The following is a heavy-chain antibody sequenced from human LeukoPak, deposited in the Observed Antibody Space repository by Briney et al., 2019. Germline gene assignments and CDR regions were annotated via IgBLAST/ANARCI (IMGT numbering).Heavy chain of an antibody. CDR1: GASINDYY. CDR3: AAALGRYGDYSRGYYFDY. V-gene: IGHV4-59*13. D-gene: IGHD4-17*01. CDR2: VFDSGGA. Sequence: SETLSLTCTVSGASINDYYWSWIRQPPGQGLEWIGYVFDSGGANYNPSLKSRVTISVDTSKNQFSVKLGSVTAADTAVYYCAAALGRYGDYSRGYYFDYWGQGTLVTVSS. J-gene: IGHJ4*02.